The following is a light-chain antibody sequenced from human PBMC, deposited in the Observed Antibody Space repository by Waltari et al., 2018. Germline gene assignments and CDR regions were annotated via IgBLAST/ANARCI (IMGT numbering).Light chain of an antibody. CDR3: SSYTSSSTYV. CDR1: SSDVGGYNY. V-gene: IGLV2-14*01. CDR2: EVS. Sequence: QSALTQPASVSGSPGQSITISCTGTSSDVGGYNYVSWYQQHPGKAPKFMIYEVSNRPSGVSIRFSGSKAGNTASRTISGLQAEDEADYYCSSYTSSSTYVFGTGTKVTVL. J-gene: IGLJ1*01.